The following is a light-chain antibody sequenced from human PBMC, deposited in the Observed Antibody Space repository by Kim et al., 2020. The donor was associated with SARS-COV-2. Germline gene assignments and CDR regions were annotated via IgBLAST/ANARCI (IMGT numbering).Light chain of an antibody. CDR2: DVS. J-gene: IGLJ1*01. CDR1: SSDVGGYNY. CDR3: SSYTSSSTYV. Sequence: QSALTQPASVSGSPGQSITISCTGTSSDVGGYNYVSWYQQHTGKAPNLMIYDVSNRPSGVSNRFYGSKSGNTASLTISGLQAEDEADYYCSSYTSSSTYVFGTGTKVTVL. V-gene: IGLV2-14*03.